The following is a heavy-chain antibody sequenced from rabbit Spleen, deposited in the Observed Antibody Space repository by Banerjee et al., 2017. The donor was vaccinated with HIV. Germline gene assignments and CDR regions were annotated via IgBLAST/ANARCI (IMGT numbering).Heavy chain of an antibody. J-gene: IGHJ4*01. Sequence: QSLEESGGDLVKPGASLTLTCKASGFPFSNKAVMCWVRQAPGKGLEWIACIFPDISGVTYYASWAKGRFTVSKASSTTVTLQMTSLTAADTATYFCARVGSGSINLWGPGTLVTVS. CDR3: ARVGSGSINL. V-gene: IGHV1S40*01. CDR2: IFPDISGVT. D-gene: IGHD1-1*01. CDR1: GFPFSNKAV.